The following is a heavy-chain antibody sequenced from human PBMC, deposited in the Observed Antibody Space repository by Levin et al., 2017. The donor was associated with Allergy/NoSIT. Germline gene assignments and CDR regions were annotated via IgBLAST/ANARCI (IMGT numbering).Heavy chain of an antibody. CDR3: ASVFSFNGVPQGYHN. CDR1: GFTFSSYG. CDR2: IWYDGSNK. Sequence: GGSLRLSCAASGFTFSSYGMHWVRQAPGKGLEWVAVIWYDGSNKYYADSVKGRFTISRDNSKNTLYLQMNSLRAEDTAVYYCASVFSFNGVPQGYHNWGQGTLVTVSS. D-gene: IGHD2-8*01. J-gene: IGHJ4*02. V-gene: IGHV3-33*01.